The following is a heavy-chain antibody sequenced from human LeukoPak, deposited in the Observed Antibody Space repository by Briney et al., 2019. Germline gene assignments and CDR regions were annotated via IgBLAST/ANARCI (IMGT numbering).Heavy chain of an antibody. V-gene: IGHV3-7*01. J-gene: IGHJ6*03. CDR2: INQDGSEI. D-gene: IGHD4-17*01. CDR1: AFTFSNYW. Sequence: PGGSLRLSCAASAFTFSNYWMSWVRQAPGKGLEWVANINQDGSEIYYVDSVKGRFTISRDNAKNSLYLQMNSLRAEDTAVYYCARAFPQGWGDYGYYYYMDVWGKGTTVTVSS. CDR3: ARAFPQGWGDYGYYYYMDV.